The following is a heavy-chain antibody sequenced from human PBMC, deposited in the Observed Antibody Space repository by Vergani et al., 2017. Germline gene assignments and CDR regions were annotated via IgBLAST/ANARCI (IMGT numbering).Heavy chain of an antibody. CDR1: GYSFTTNA. J-gene: IGHJ6*02. D-gene: IGHD6-13*01. CDR2: INTNTGNP. V-gene: IGHV7-4-1*02. CDR3: ARDREGGYSSSPLLVVDV. Sequence: QVQLVQSGSELKKPGASVKVSCKASGYSFTTNAMNWVRQAPGQGLEWMGWINTNTGNPTYAPGFTGRFVFSLDTSVSTAYLQINSLKAESTAVYYCARDREGGYSSSPLLVVDVWGQETTVTVSS.